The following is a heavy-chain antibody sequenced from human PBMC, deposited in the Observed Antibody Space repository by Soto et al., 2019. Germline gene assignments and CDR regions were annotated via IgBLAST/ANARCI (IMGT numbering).Heavy chain of an antibody. Sequence: QVQLVQSGAEVKKPGASVKVSCKAPRYIFTAYFMHWVRQAPGQGLEWMGWINPNNGATHYGLSFQGRVTMTRDTSISTAYMELNSMRSDDTAVYYCASHDPSARFDPWGQGTLVIVSS. D-gene: IGHD1-1*01. J-gene: IGHJ5*02. CDR2: INPNNGAT. CDR3: ASHDPSARFDP. CDR1: RYIFTAYF. V-gene: IGHV1-2*02.